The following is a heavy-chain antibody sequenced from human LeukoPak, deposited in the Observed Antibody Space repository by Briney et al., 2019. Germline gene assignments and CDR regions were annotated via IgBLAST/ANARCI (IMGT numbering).Heavy chain of an antibody. V-gene: IGHV3-23*01. CDR2: ISGSDSST. CDR3: AKSGYNRFDY. CDR1: EFSVGSNY. J-gene: IGHJ4*02. Sequence: GGSLRLSCAASEFSVGSNYMTWVRQAPGKGLEWVSTISGSDSSTHYADSVKGRFTISRDNSKNTLYLQMNSLRADDTAVYYCAKSGYNRFDYWGQGTLVTVSS. D-gene: IGHD5-24*01.